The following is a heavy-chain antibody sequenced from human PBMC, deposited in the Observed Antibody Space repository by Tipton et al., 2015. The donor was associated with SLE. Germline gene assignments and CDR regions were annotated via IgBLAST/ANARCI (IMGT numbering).Heavy chain of an antibody. CDR3: ARAGGFIAAAGTRGAFDI. CDR2: INHSGST. V-gene: IGHV4-34*01. D-gene: IGHD6-13*01. CDR1: GGSFSGYY. Sequence: TLSLTCAVYGGSFSGYYWSWIRQPPGKGLEWIGEINHSGSTNYNPSLKSRVTISVDTSKNQFSLKLSSVTAADTAVYYCARAGGFIAAAGTRGAFDIWGQGTMVTVSS. J-gene: IGHJ3*02.